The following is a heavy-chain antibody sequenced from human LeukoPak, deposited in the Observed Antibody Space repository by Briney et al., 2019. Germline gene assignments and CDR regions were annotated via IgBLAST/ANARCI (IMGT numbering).Heavy chain of an antibody. Sequence: SETLSLTCTVSGGSISSYYWSWIRQPPGKGLEWIGYIYYSGSTTYNPSLKSRVTISVDTSKNQFSLKLSSVTAADTAVYYCARDPGGGRYCGGDCYLIHWGQGTLVTVSS. CDR2: IYYSGST. CDR1: GGSISSYY. CDR3: ARDPGGGRYCGGDCYLIH. V-gene: IGHV4-59*12. D-gene: IGHD2-21*02. J-gene: IGHJ4*02.